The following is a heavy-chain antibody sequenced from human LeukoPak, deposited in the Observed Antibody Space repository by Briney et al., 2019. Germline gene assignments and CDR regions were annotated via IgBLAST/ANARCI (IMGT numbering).Heavy chain of an antibody. CDR1: GFTFSSYA. V-gene: IGHV3-30*04. CDR2: ISYDGSNK. Sequence: GGSLRLSCAASGFTFSSYAMHWVRQAPGKGLEWVAVISYDGSNKYYADSVKGRFTISRDNSKNTLYLQMNSLRAEDTAVYYCARELGYCSGGSCYSPDWGQGTLVTVSS. D-gene: IGHD2-15*01. J-gene: IGHJ4*02. CDR3: ARELGYCSGGSCYSPD.